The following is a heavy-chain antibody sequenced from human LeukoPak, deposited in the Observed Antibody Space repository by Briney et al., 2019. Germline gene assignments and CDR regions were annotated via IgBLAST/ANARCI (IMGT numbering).Heavy chain of an antibody. V-gene: IGHV3-7*01. J-gene: IGHJ2*01. CDR1: GFTFSNYW. CDR2: VKQDGSER. CDR3: ATRYFDL. Sequence: PGGSLRISCAASGFTFSNYWMNWVRQAPGKGLEWVANVKQDGSERYYVASVKGRFTISRDNAKNSLFLQMNSLRAEDTAVYYCATRYFDLWGRGTLVTVSS.